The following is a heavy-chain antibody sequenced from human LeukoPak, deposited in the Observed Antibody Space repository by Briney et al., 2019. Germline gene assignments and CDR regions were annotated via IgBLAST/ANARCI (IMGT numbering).Heavy chain of an antibody. CDR2: IFWDDDK. CDR3: AHSEGFDY. V-gene: IGHV2-5*02. Sequence: TLSLTCTVSGGSISSSSYYWGWIRQPPGKALEWLALIFWDDDKRYSPSLKSRLTITKDTSRNQVVLTMTNMDPVDTATYYCAHSEGFDYWGQGTLVTVSS. CDR1: GGSISSSSYY. J-gene: IGHJ4*02.